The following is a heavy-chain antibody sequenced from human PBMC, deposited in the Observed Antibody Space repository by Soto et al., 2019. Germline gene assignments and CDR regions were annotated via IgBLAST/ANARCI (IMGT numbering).Heavy chain of an antibody. CDR1: GGSSSGYY. D-gene: IGHD2-2*01. J-gene: IGHJ3*02. Sequence: PSETLSLTCAVYGGSSSGYYWTWIRQTPGKGLEWIGEIHHSGRTNYNPSLKSRASISADTSKTQFSLNLTSVTAADTAVYYCARGECSSNYCFTRWALDIWGQGTVVTVSS. V-gene: IGHV4-34*01. CDR3: ARGECSSNYCFTRWALDI. CDR2: IHHSGRT.